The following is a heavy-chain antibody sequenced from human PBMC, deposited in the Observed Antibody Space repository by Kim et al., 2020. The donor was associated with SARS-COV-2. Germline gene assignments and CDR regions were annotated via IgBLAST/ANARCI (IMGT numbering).Heavy chain of an antibody. J-gene: IGHJ4*02. CDR1: GGSISSGGYY. CDR2: IYYSGST. Sequence: SETRTRTGTVAGGSISSGGYYWSWIRQHPGKGLEWIGYIYYSGSTYYNPSLKSRVTISVDTSKNQFSLKLSSVTAADTAVYYCARAPGLGTMIVVVTHFDYWGQGTLVTVSS. D-gene: IGHD3-22*01. V-gene: IGHV4-31*02. CDR3: ARAPGLGTMIVVVTHFDY.